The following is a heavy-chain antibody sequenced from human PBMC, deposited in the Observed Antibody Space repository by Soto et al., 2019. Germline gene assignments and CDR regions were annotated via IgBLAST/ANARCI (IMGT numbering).Heavy chain of an antibody. Sequence: GGSLRLSCAASGFTFSSYSMNWVRQAPGKGLEWVSYISSSSTIYYADSVKGRFTISRDNAKNSLYLQMNSLRDEDTAVYYCASLTPLYYFDYWGQGTLVTVSS. CDR2: ISSSSTI. CDR1: GFTFSSYS. CDR3: ASLTPLYYFDY. D-gene: IGHD3-9*01. V-gene: IGHV3-48*02. J-gene: IGHJ4*02.